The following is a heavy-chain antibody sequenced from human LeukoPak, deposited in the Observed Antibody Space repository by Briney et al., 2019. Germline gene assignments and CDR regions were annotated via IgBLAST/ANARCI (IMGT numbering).Heavy chain of an antibody. CDR3: ARYGGTYRDY. CDR2: ITSGSSYI. J-gene: IGHJ4*02. V-gene: IGHV3-21*01. CDR1: GFSFSRYN. D-gene: IGHD1-26*01. Sequence: PGGSLRLSCVASGFSFSRYNMNWVRQAPGKGLEWVSSITSGSSYIFYADSVKGRFTISRDNAKNSLYLQMSSLRAEDTAVYYCARYGGTYRDYWGQGTLVTVSS.